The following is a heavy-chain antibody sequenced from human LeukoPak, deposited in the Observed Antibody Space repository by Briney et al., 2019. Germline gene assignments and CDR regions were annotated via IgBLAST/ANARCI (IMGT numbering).Heavy chain of an antibody. CDR2: ISSSGSTI. V-gene: IGHV3-11*01. D-gene: IGHD6-13*01. J-gene: IGHJ4*02. CDR3: ARDRPYSSSWYSQVYFDY. CDR1: GFTFSDYY. Sequence: SLRLSRAASGFTFSDYYMSWIRQAPGKGLEWVSYISSSGSTIYYADSVKGRFTISRDNAKNSLYLQMNSLRAEDTAVYYCARDRPYSSSWYSQVYFDYWGQGTLVTVSS.